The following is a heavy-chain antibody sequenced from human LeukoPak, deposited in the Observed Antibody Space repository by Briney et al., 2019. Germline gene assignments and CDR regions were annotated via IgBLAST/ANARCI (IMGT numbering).Heavy chain of an antibody. J-gene: IGHJ4*02. D-gene: IGHD3-10*01. CDR1: GLTVSSKY. CDR2: IYSGGGT. CDR3: AKKYNYGSGSYGYFDY. V-gene: IGHV3-53*01. Sequence: PRGALILSFVASGLTVSSKYMSAGPQTPGKGLERGSLIYSGGGTPSADSVKGRFTISRDNSKNTLYLQMNSLRAEDTAVYYCAKKYNYGSGSYGYFDYWGQGTLVTVSS.